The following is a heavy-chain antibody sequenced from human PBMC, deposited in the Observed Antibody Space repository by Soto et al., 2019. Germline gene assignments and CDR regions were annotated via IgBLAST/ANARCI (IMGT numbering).Heavy chain of an antibody. J-gene: IGHJ6*02. D-gene: IGHD2-21*02. V-gene: IGHV4-59*01. Sequence: SETLSLTCTVSGGSISGYYWSWIRRPPGKGLEWIGNVYYSGGAKYNPSVKRRVSISVDTSKNQFSLNLSSVTAADTAVYYCTRDGDGRMTTNPYYYYGMDVWGPGITVTVSS. CDR3: TRDGDGRMTTNPYYYYGMDV. CDR1: GGSISGYY. CDR2: VYYSGGA.